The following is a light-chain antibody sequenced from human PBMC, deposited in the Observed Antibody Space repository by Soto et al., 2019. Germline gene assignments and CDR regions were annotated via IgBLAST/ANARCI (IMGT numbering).Light chain of an antibody. CDR2: ETS. V-gene: IGLV2-23*01. CDR3: FSFTSTNTHV. CDR1: RSDVGSYKF. Sequence: QSALTQPPSVSGSPGQSITISCTGTRSDVGSYKFVSWYQHHPGKVPKVIIYETSKRPSGVSDRFSGSKSGNTASLTISGLQAEDEADYYCFSFTSTNTHVFGSGTKVTVL. J-gene: IGLJ1*01.